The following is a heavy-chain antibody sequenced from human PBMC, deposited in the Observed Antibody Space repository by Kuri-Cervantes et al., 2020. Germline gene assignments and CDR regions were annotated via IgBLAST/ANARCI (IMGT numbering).Heavy chain of an antibody. CDR3: ARAYSSSHWFDP. CDR1: GGSINSYY. J-gene: IGHJ5*02. V-gene: IGHV4-59*12. D-gene: IGHD2-21*01. CDR2: IYYSGST. Sequence: SETLSLTCTVSGGSINSYYWSWIRQPPGKGLEWIGYIYYSGSTNYNPSLKSRVTISVDTSKNQFSLKLSSVTAADTAVYYCARAYSSSHWFDPWGQGTLVTVSS.